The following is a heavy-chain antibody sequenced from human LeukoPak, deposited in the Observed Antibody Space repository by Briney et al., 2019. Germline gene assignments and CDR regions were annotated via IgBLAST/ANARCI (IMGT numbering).Heavy chain of an antibody. CDR1: GYTFTGYY. D-gene: IGHD1-1*01. CDR2: INPKTGGS. V-gene: IGHV1-2*06. J-gene: IGHJ4*02. CDR3: ASLESGINY. Sequence: ASVKVSCKASGYTFTGYYMHWVRQAPGQGLEWLGRINPKTGGSNYAQKFHGRVTMTSDTSTSTAYMELSRLSSDDTAPYYFASLESGINYWGQGTLVTVSS.